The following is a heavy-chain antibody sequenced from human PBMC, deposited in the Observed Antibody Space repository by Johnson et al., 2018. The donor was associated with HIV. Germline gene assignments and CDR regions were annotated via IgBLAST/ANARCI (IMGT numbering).Heavy chain of an antibody. CDR2: MWYDGRKK. J-gene: IGHJ3*02. V-gene: IGHV3-33*01. D-gene: IGHD1-26*01. CDR1: GFTFSTYG. Sequence: QMLLVESGGGVVQPGRSLRLSCAASGFTFSTYGMHWVRQAPGKGLEWAAVMWYDGRKKYYADSVKGRFTISRDNSKNTLYLQMNSLRAEDTAVYYCARWGRWELGDAFDIWGQGTMVTVSS. CDR3: ARWGRWELGDAFDI.